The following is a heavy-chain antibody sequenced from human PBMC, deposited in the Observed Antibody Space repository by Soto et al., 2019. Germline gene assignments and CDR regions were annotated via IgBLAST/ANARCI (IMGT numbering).Heavy chain of an antibody. CDR3: ARVLGGATPFFVY. Sequence: ASVKVSCKASGYAFTSYLIHWVRQAPGQGLEWMGIINPSGGSANYAQKFQGRVTMTRDTSTSTVYMELSSLRSEDTAVYYCARVLGGATPFFVYWGQGTLVTVSS. CDR2: INPSGGSA. J-gene: IGHJ4*02. D-gene: IGHD1-26*01. V-gene: IGHV1-46*01. CDR1: GYAFTSYL.